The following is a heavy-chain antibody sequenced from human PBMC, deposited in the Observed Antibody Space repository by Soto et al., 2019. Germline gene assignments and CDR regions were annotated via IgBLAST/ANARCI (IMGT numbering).Heavy chain of an antibody. V-gene: IGHV1-3*01. J-gene: IGHJ4*02. CDR3: ARSIVVVTALDY. D-gene: IGHD2-21*02. CDR2: INAGNGNT. CDR1: GYTFTSWP. Sequence: EASVKVSCKASGYTFTSWPMHWVRQAPGQRLEWMGWINAGNGNTKYSQKFQGRVTITRDTSASTAYMELSSLRSEDTAVYYCARSIVVVTALDYWGQGTLVTVSS.